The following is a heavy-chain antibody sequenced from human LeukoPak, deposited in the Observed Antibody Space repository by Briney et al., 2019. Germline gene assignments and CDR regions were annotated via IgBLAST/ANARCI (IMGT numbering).Heavy chain of an antibody. D-gene: IGHD1-26*01. CDR3: ATGEKGTSWWDDLQH. CDR1: GYSFTGYY. J-gene: IGHJ1*01. Sequence: ASVKVSCKASGYSFTGYYIHWVRQAPGQGLEWMGWINPQSGDTNYPQKFQGRVTMTRDTSISTVDMELISLRADDTATYYCATGEKGTSWWDDLQHWGQGTLVTVSS. CDR2: INPQSGDT. V-gene: IGHV1-2*02.